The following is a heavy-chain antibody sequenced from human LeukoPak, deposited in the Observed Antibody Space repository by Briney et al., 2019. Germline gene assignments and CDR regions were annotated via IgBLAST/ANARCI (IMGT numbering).Heavy chain of an antibody. CDR3: VAEMTASAAFDI. J-gene: IGHJ3*02. CDR1: GDSLTSSSHY. V-gene: IGHV4-39*01. D-gene: IGHD2-21*02. Sequence: SETLSLTCTVSGDSLTSSSHYWGWIRQPPGKRLQWVASLHHTGRNYSNAALKSRVSISMDTAKSQFSLKVNSVTAADSGVYYCVAEMTASAAFDIWGQATMVAVSS. CDR2: LHHTGRN.